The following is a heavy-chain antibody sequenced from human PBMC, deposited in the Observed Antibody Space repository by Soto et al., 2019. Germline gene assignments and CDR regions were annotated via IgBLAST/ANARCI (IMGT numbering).Heavy chain of an antibody. Sequence: SETLSLTCSVSGDSVTGDYWNWIRQPPGKGLEWIGFTYYTGRTTYNPSLESRVTISVDTSKNQFSLKLTSVTAADTAVYYCAPERDEVDSMDVWGQGTSVTVSS. CDR2: TYYTGRT. J-gene: IGHJ6*02. CDR1: GDSVTGDY. D-gene: IGHD1-26*01. V-gene: IGHV4-59*02. CDR3: APERDEVDSMDV.